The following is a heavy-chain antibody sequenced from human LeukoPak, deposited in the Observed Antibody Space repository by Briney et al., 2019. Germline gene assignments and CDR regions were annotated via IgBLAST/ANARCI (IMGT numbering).Heavy chain of an antibody. CDR1: GFTFSTYG. CDR2: ISFDGNNE. V-gene: IGHV3-30*03. D-gene: IGHD3-22*01. Sequence: GGSLRLSCAASGFTFSTYGMHWVRQAPGKGLEWVAVISFDGNNEYYADSVKGRFTISRDDSKNTLFLQMNSLRAEDTAVYYCATGYSDSLRSPLDSWGQGTLVTVSS. CDR3: ATGYSDSLRSPLDS. J-gene: IGHJ5*01.